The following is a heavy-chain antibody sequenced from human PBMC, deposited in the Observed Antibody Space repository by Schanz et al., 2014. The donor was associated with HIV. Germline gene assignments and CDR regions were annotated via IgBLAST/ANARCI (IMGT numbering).Heavy chain of an antibody. D-gene: IGHD2-21*02. J-gene: IGHJ1*01. CDR2: IYYSGST. CDR3: ARGSSGGDSAAEYFRH. Sequence: QVQLQESGPGLVKPSQTLSLTCTVSGGSISSGDNYWSWIRQPPGKGLEWIGYIYYSGSTYYNPSLKSRVTISVDTSKNQFSLSLGSVTAADTAIYFCARGSSGGDSAAEYFRHWGQGTLVTVSS. CDR1: GGSISSGDNY. V-gene: IGHV4-30-4*01.